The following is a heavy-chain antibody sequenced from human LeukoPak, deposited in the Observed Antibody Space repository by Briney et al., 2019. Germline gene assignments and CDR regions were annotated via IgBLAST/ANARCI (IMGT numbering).Heavy chain of an antibody. CDR2: IYYSGST. V-gene: IGHV4-59*12. CDR3: ARDYCSSTSCYVDY. CDR1: GGSISSYY. J-gene: IGHJ4*02. D-gene: IGHD2-2*01. Sequence: SETLSLTCTVSGGSISSYYWSWIRQPPGKGLEWIGYIYYSGSTNYNPSLKSRVTISVDTSKNQFSLKLSSVTAADTAVYYCARDYCSSTSCYVDYWGQGTLVTVSP.